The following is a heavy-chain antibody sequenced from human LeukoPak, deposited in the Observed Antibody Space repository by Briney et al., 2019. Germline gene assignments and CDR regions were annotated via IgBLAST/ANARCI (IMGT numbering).Heavy chain of an antibody. D-gene: IGHD3-10*01. CDR1: GGSFSGYY. J-gene: IGHJ4*02. CDR2: IKHIGST. Sequence: SETLSLTCAVNGGSFSGYYWSWTRQPPGKGLEWIAEIKHIGSTNYNPSLKSRVTTSVDTSKKQFSLKLGSVTAAETAVYYCGYSLIRGVIRDWGQGALVTVSS. V-gene: IGHV4-34*01. CDR3: GYSLIRGVIRD.